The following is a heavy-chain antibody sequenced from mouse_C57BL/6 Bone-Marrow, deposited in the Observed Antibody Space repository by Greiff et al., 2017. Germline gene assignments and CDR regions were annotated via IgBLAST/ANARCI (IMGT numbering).Heavy chain of an antibody. CDR1: GFSLTSYG. CDR3: ARLRCDYDGLFAY. D-gene: IGHD2-4*01. CDR2: IWSDGST. V-gene: IGHV2-6*03. Sequence: VKLVESGPGLVAPSQSLSITCTVSGFSLTSYGVHWVRQPPGKGLEWLVVIWSDGSTTYNSALKSRLSISKDNSKSQVFLKMNSLQTDDTAMYDCARLRCDYDGLFAYWGQGTLVTVSA. J-gene: IGHJ3*01.